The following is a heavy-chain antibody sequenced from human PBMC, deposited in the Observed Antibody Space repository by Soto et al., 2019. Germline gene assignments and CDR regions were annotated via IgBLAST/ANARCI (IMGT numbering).Heavy chain of an antibody. V-gene: IGHV3-53*01. J-gene: IGHJ6*02. CDR3: ARDNTLNGMDV. Sequence: GGSLRLSCAASGFTVSSNYMSWVRQAPGKGLEWVSVIYSGGSTYYADSVKGRFTISRDNSKNTLYLQMNSLRAEDTAVYYCARDNTLNGMDVWGQGTTATVSS. CDR2: IYSGGST. D-gene: IGHD2-2*02. CDR1: GFTVSSNY.